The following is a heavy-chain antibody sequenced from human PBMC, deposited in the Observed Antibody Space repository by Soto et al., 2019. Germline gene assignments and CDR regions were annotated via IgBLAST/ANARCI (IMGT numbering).Heavy chain of an antibody. V-gene: IGHV2-5*02. Sequence: QITLKESGPTLVKPTQTLTLTCTFSGFSLSTSGVGVGWIRQPPGKPLEWLALIYWDDDNRYSPSLKSRLTGTRDTSRNPVVLTITNLDPGDNTTYYCAPSPYCRHRGTFDHWGQGTLVTVSS. CDR2: IYWDDDN. CDR1: GFSLSTSGVG. D-gene: IGHD2-21*01. J-gene: IGHJ4*02. CDR3: APSPYCRHRGTFDH.